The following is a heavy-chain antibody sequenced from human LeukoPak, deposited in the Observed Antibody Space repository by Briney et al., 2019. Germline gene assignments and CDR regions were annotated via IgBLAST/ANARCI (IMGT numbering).Heavy chain of an antibody. Sequence: GGSLRLSCAASGFTFSNAWMSWVRQAPGEGLEWVSTISGSADNTNYAEAVKGRFTISRDNSKNTMYLQMNSLRAEDTAVYYCAKQGFGCWGQGTLVTVSS. V-gene: IGHV3-23*01. CDR1: GFTFSNAW. CDR2: ISGSADNT. J-gene: IGHJ4*02. CDR3: AKQGFGC.